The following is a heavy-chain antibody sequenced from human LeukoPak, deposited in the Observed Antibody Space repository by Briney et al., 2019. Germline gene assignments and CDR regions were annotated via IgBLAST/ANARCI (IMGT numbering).Heavy chain of an antibody. D-gene: IGHD1-26*01. Sequence: GGSLRLSCAASGFTFTTYWMNWMRQAPGKGLQWVANIKHDGSEQYYVDSVKGRFTISRDNAKNSLFLQMNSLGVEDTAVYYCKSGGAAPGRFDYWGQGARVTVSS. V-gene: IGHV3-7*01. CDR2: IKHDGSEQ. CDR3: KSGGAAPGRFDY. J-gene: IGHJ4*02. CDR1: GFTFTTYW.